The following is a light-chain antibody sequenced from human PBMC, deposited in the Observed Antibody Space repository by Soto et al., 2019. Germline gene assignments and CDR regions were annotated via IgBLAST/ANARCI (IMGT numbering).Light chain of an antibody. J-gene: IGLJ2*01. CDR2: DVS. V-gene: IGLV2-14*01. CDR1: SSDVGGYNY. Sequence: QSALTQPASVSGSPGQSITISCTGTSSDVGGYNYVSWYQQHPGKAPKLMIYDVSNRPSGVSNRFSGSKSGNTASLTISGLQAEDEADYYCSSYTISNTLVLGGGTKLTVL. CDR3: SSYTISNTLV.